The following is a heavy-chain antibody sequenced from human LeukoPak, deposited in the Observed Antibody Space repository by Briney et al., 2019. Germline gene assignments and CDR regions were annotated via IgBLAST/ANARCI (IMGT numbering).Heavy chain of an antibody. CDR1: GFTFSSYA. J-gene: IGHJ4*02. CDR3: ARDRGDYGLDY. Sequence: GGSLRLSCAAPGFTFSSYAMHWVRQAPGKGLEWVAVISYDGSNKYYADSVKGRFTISRDNSKNKLYLQMNSLRAEDTAVYYCARDRGDYGLDYWGQGTLVTVSS. CDR2: ISYDGSNK. D-gene: IGHD4-17*01. V-gene: IGHV3-30*04.